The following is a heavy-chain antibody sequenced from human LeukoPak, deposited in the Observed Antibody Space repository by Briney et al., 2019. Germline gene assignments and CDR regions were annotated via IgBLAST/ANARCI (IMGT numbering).Heavy chain of an antibody. J-gene: IGHJ4*02. CDR3: ARRGYYGSGSNEDY. Sequence: SETLSLTCTVSGGSISSSSYYWGWLRQPPGKGLEWIGCIYYSGSTYYNPSLKSRVTISVDTSKNQFSLKLSSVTAADTAVYYCARRGYYGSGSNEDYWGQGTLVTVSS. CDR1: GGSISSSSYY. V-gene: IGHV4-39*01. D-gene: IGHD3-10*01. CDR2: IYYSGST.